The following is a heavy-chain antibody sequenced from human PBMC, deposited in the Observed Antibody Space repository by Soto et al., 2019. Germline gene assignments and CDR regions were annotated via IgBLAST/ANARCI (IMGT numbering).Heavy chain of an antibody. V-gene: IGHV4-31*03. J-gene: IGHJ6*02. Sequence: QVQLQESGPGLVKPSQTLSLTCTVSGGSISSGGYYWSWIRQHPGKGLEWIGYIYYSGSTYYNPSLKSRVNISVDTSKNQFSLKLSSVTAADTAVYYCARDRGESVYSLYNYYGMDVWGQGTTVTVSS. CDR2: IYYSGST. D-gene: IGHD5-18*01. CDR3: ARDRGESVYSLYNYYGMDV. CDR1: GGSISSGGYY.